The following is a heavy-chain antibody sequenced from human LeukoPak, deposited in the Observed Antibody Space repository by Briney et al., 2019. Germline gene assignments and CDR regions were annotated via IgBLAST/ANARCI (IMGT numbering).Heavy chain of an antibody. D-gene: IGHD6-19*01. CDR3: AKDLHQARIAVAGSDY. J-gene: IGHJ4*02. Sequence: GGSLRLPCAASGFTFSSYGMHWVRQAPGKGLEWVAFIRYDGSNKYYADSVKGRFTISRDNSKNTLYLQMNSLRAEDTAVYYCAKDLHQARIAVAGSDYWGQGTLVTVSS. CDR1: GFTFSSYG. V-gene: IGHV3-30*02. CDR2: IRYDGSNK.